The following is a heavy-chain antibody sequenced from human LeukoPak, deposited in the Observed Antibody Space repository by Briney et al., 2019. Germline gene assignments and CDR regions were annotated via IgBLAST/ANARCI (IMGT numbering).Heavy chain of an antibody. CDR1: GFTFSSYA. CDR3: AKDPQSYYDSSGYSI. Sequence: GGSLRLSCAASGFTFSSYAMSWVRQAPGKGLEWVSAISGSGGSTYYADSVKGRFTISRDNSKNTLYLQMNCLRAEDTAVYYCAKDPQSYYDSSGYSIWGQGTMVTVSS. J-gene: IGHJ3*02. D-gene: IGHD3-22*01. V-gene: IGHV3-23*01. CDR2: ISGSGGST.